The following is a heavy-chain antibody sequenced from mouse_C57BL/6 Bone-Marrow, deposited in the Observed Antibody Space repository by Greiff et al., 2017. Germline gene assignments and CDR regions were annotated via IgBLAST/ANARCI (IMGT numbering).Heavy chain of an antibody. CDR1: GYTFTSYW. D-gene: IGHD1-1*01. CDR2: IYPSDSGT. CDR3: GLLYFYAMDY. Sequence: QVQLQQPGAELVRPGSSVKLSCKASGYTFTSYWMDWVKQRPGQGLEWIGKIYPSDSGTHYNQKFKDKATVTVDKSSSTAYMQLSSLTSEDSAVCYCGLLYFYAMDYWGQGTSVTVSS. V-gene: IGHV1-61*01. J-gene: IGHJ4*01.